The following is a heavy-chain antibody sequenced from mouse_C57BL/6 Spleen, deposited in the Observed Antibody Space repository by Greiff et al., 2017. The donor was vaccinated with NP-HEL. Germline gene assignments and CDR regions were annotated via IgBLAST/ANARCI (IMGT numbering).Heavy chain of an antibody. CDR1: GYTFTSYW. CDR3: ARCYYGSPFDY. CDR2: IYPGSGST. Sequence: QVQLQQPGAELVKPGASVKMSCKASGYTFTSYWITWVKQRPGQGLEWIGDIYPGSGSTNYNEKFKSKATLTVDTSSSTAYMQLSSLTSEEAAVYYCARCYYGSPFDYWGQGTTLTVSS. J-gene: IGHJ2*01. V-gene: IGHV1-55*01. D-gene: IGHD1-1*01.